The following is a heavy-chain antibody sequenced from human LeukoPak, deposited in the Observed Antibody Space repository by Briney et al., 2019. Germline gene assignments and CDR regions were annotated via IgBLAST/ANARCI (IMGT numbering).Heavy chain of an antibody. CDR1: GFTXXSYG. J-gene: IGHJ4*02. Sequence: ASGFTXXSYGMHWVRHAPGKGLVWVSRVKSDGSSTDYADSVKGRFTISRDNAKNTLYLQMNSLRVEDTAVYYCARVSGDTSVDYWGRGTLVTVSS. CDR3: ARVSGDTSVDY. D-gene: IGHD5-18*01. V-gene: IGHV3-74*01. CDR2: VKSDGSST.